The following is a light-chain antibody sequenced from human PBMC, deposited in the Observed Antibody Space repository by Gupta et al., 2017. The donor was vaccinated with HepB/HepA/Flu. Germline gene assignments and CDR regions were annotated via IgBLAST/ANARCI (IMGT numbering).Light chain of an antibody. J-gene: IGKJ3*01. CDR1: QRISSY. Sequence: DIQMTQSPSSLSASVGDRVAITCRASQRISSYLNWYQKKPGKAPKLLIYAASSLASGVPARFSGSGSGTDFTLTISRLQPEDFGSYYCKQSFHTPSTFGAGTKVEI. CDR3: KQSFHTPST. V-gene: IGKV1-39*01. CDR2: AAS.